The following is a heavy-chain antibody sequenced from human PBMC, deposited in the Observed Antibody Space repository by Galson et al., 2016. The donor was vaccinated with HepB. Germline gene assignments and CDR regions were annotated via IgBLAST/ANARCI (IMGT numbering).Heavy chain of an antibody. CDR3: ARAGSGTSKYYYYYGMDV. CDR1: GFTFGSNG. Sequence: SLRLSCAASGFTFGSNGMNWVRQAPGKGLEWVSSISSSSNCIYYADSVKGRFTISRDNAKNSLNLQMNSLRAEDTAVYFCARAGSGTSKYYYYYGMDVWGQGTTVTVSS. CDR2: ISSSSNCI. V-gene: IGHV3-21*01. D-gene: IGHD3-10*01. J-gene: IGHJ6*02.